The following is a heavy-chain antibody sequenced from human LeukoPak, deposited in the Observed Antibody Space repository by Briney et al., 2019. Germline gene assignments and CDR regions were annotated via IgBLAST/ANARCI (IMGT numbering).Heavy chain of an antibody. CDR1: GGSFSGYY. CDR2: INHSGST. Sequence: SETLFLTCAIYGGSFSGYYWSWIRQPPGKGLEWIGEINHSGSTNYNPSLKSRVTISVDTSKNQFSLKLSSVTAADTAVYYCARDTHISYYDSSGYLDYWGQGTLVTVSS. V-gene: IGHV4-34*01. CDR3: ARDTHISYYDSSGYLDY. D-gene: IGHD3-22*01. J-gene: IGHJ4*02.